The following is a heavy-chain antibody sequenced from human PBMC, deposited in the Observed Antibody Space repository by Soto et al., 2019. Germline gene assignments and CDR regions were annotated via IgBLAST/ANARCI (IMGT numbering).Heavy chain of an antibody. CDR3: ARGLDSSSPRFDFDY. D-gene: IGHD6-13*01. V-gene: IGHV3-7*01. Sequence: GGSLRLSCAASGFTFSSYSMNWVRQAPGKGLEWVANIKQDGSEKYYVDSVKGRFTISRDNAKNSLYLQMNSLRAEDTAVYYCARGLDSSSPRFDFDYWGQGTLVTVSS. CDR1: GFTFSSYS. J-gene: IGHJ4*02. CDR2: IKQDGSEK.